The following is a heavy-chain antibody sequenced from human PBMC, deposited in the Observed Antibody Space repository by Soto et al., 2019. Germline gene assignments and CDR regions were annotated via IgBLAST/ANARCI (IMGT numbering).Heavy chain of an antibody. CDR3: ARGFSDSRGYSCPFDY. Sequence: TSETLSLTCTVPGGSISSYYWRWIRQPPGKGLEWIGYIYYSGSTNYNPSLKSRVTISVDTAKNQFSPKLSPVTAADTAVYFCARGFSDSRGYSCPFDYWGPGIVVTVFS. CDR2: IYYSGST. CDR1: GGSISSYY. D-gene: IGHD3-22*01. V-gene: IGHV4-59*12. J-gene: IGHJ4*02.